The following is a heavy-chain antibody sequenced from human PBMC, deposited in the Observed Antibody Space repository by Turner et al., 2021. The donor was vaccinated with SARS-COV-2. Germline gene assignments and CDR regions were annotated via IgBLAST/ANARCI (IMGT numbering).Heavy chain of an antibody. CDR3: ARRRFMSGYSFDY. CDR1: GGSISSSSYY. CDR2: FYYSGST. J-gene: IGHJ4*02. V-gene: IGHV4-39*01. D-gene: IGHD3-3*01. Sequence: QLQLQESGPGQGKPSESLSLTGTVSGGSISSSSYYWGWIRQPPGKGLEWIGRFYYSGSTYYNPSLKSRVTISVDTSKNQFSLKLRSVTAADTAVYYCARRRFMSGYSFDYWGQGTLVTVSS.